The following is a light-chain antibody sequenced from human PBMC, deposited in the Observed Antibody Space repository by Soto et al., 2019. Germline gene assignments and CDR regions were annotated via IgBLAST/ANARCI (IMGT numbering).Light chain of an antibody. CDR3: HQRSNWPPDT. CDR1: QSVHTF. V-gene: IGKV3-11*01. J-gene: IGKJ5*01. CDR2: GAS. Sequence: EIVLTQSPDTLSLSPGEGASLSCRASQSVHTFLAWYQQKPGQPPRLLIYGASTRATGVPARFSGSGSGTDFTLTISSLKPEDFAVYYCHQRSNWPPDTFGQGTRLEIK.